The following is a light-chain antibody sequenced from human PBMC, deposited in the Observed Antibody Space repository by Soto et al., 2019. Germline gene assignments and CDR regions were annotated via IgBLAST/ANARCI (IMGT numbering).Light chain of an antibody. CDR3: AAWDDNRSAWV. J-gene: IGLJ3*02. CDR1: TSNIGTNT. V-gene: IGLV1-44*01. Sequence: QAVLTQPPSASGTPGQRVTISCSGSTSNIGTNTVNWYQQVPGTAPKLLIYSDNQRPSGVPDRFSGSKSDTSASLAISGLQSDDEADYYCAAWDDNRSAWVFGGGTKLTVL. CDR2: SDN.